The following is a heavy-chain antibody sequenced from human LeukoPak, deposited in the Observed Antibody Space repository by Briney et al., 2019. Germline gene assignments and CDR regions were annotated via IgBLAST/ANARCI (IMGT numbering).Heavy chain of an antibody. V-gene: IGHV1-8*03. CDR1: GYTFTSYD. J-gene: IGHJ5*02. Sequence: GASVKVSCKASGYTFTSYDINWVRQATGQGLEWMGWMNPNSGNTGYAQKFQGRVTITRNTSISTAYMELSSLRSEDTAVYYCARDSKGHAAFDPWGQGTLVTVSS. CDR2: MNPNSGNT. CDR3: ARDSKGHAAFDP. D-gene: IGHD2/OR15-2a*01.